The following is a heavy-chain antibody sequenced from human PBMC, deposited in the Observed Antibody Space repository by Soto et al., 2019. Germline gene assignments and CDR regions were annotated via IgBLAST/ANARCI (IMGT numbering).Heavy chain of an antibody. Sequence: VAVISYDGSNKYYADSVKGRFTISRDNSKNTLYLQMNSLRAEDTAVYYCARGMGDWFDPWGQGTLVTVSS. V-gene: IGHV3-30-3*01. D-gene: IGHD2-8*01. J-gene: IGHJ5*02. CDR2: ISYDGSNK. CDR3: ARGMGDWFDP.